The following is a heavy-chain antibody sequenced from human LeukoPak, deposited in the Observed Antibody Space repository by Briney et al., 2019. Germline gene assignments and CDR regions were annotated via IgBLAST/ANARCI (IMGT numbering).Heavy chain of an antibody. J-gene: IGHJ4*02. CDR2: IYYSGRT. CDR1: GGSISSYY. V-gene: IGHV4-59*12. Sequence: SETLSLTCSVSGGSISSYYWSWIRQPPGKGLEWIGYIYYSGRTNYNPSLKSRVTISVDTSKNQFSLKLSSVTAADTAVYYCARPRGYSYGSPLGYWGQGTLVTVSS. CDR3: ARPRGYSYGSPLGY. D-gene: IGHD5-18*01.